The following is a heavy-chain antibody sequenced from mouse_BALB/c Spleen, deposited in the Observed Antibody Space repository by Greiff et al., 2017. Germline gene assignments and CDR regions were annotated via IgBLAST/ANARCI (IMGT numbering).Heavy chain of an antibody. Sequence: VQLQQSGAELAKPGASVKMSCKASGYTFTSYWMHWVKQRPGQGLEWIGYINPSTGYTEYNQKFKDKATLTADKSSSTAYMQLSSLTSEDSAVYYCARKGTAWYFDVWGAGTTVTVSS. CDR2: INPSTGYT. D-gene: IGHD1-2*01. CDR1: GYTFTSYW. J-gene: IGHJ1*01. V-gene: IGHV1-7*01. CDR3: ARKGTAWYFDV.